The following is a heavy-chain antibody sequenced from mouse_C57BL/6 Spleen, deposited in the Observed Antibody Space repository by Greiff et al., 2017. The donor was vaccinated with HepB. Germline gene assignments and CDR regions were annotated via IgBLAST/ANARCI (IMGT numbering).Heavy chain of an antibody. CDR2: ISSGGDYI. CDR3: TNYDGSSYGYFDV. V-gene: IGHV5-9-1*02. Sequence: DVQLVESGEGLVKPGGSLKLSCAASGFTFSSYAMSWVRQTPEKRLEWVAYISSGGDYIYYADTVKGRFTISRDNARNTLYLQMSSLKSEDTAMYYCTNYDGSSYGYFDVWGTGTTVTVSS. D-gene: IGHD1-1*01. CDR1: GFTFSSYA. J-gene: IGHJ1*03.